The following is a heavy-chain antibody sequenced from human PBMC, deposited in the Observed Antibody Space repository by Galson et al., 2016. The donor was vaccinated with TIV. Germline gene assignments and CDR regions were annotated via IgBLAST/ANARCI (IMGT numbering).Heavy chain of an antibody. CDR1: GYSFTSNW. CDR3: ARAPGYAGYSYGYFDY. V-gene: IGHV5-51*03. CDR2: IYAGGSDT. Sequence: QSGAEVKKPGESLKISCKVSGYSFTSNWIAWVRQMPGKGLEWMGIIYAGGSDTRYSPSSQGQVTISADESVSTAYLQWSSLKASDTAMYYCARAPGYAGYSYGYFDYWGQGTLVTVSS. J-gene: IGHJ4*02. D-gene: IGHD5-18*01.